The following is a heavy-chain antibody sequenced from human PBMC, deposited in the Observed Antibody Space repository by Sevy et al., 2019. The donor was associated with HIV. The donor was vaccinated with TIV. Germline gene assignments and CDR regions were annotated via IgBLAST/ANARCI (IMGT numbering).Heavy chain of an antibody. CDR3: ARLGPPGYCSSTSCYIGYFDY. D-gene: IGHD2-2*02. Sequence: ASVKVSCKASGYTFTGYYMHWVRQAPGQGLEWMGRINPNSGGTNYGQKFQGRVTMTRDTSISTAYMGLSRLRSDDTVVYYCARLGPPGYCSSTSCYIGYFDYWGQGTLVTVSS. V-gene: IGHV1-2*05. CDR2: INPNSGGT. J-gene: IGHJ4*02. CDR1: GYTFTGYY.